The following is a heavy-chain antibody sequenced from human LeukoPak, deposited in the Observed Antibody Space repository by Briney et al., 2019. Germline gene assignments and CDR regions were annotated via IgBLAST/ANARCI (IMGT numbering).Heavy chain of an antibody. CDR3: ARKPAARPIDY. Sequence: PGGSLRLSCAASAFTFSSYSVSWVRQAPGRGLEWVSSINSGTGYISYADSVKGRFTISRDNGKSSLFLQMNSLRAEDTAVYYCARKPAARPIDYWGQGTLVTVSS. J-gene: IGHJ4*02. V-gene: IGHV3-21*01. D-gene: IGHD6-6*01. CDR1: AFTFSSYS. CDR2: INSGTGYI.